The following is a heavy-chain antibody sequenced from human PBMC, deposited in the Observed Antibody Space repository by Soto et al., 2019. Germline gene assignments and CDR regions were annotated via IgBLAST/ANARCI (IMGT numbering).Heavy chain of an antibody. V-gene: IGHV3-49*04. Sequence: GGSLRLSCTASGFTFGDYAMSWVRQAPGKGLEWVGFIRSKAYGGTTEYAASVKGRFTISRDDSKSIAYLQMNSLKTEDTAVYYCTRDSFRYYYYYYGMDVWGQGTTVTVYS. CDR3: TRDSFRYYYYYYGMDV. CDR2: IRSKAYGGTT. CDR1: GFTFGDYA. D-gene: IGHD3-16*01. J-gene: IGHJ6*02.